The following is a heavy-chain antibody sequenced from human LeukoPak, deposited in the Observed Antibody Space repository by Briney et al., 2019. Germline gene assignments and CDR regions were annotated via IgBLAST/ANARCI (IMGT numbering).Heavy chain of an antibody. D-gene: IGHD6-13*01. CDR2: IYYSGST. CDR3: ARGIAAAGTGGLDP. CDR1: GGSISSSSYY. Sequence: SETLSLTCTVSGGSISSSSYYWGWIRQPPGKGLEWIGSIYYSGSTYYNPSLKSRVTISVDTSKNQFSLKLSSVTAADTAVYYCARGIAAAGTGGLDPWGQGTLVTVSS. V-gene: IGHV4-39*07. J-gene: IGHJ5*02.